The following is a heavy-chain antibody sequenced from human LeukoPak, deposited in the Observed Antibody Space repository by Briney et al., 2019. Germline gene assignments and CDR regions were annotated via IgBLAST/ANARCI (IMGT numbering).Heavy chain of an antibody. V-gene: IGHV5-51*04. CDR3: ATSSGYYLKSFDY. Sequence: GESLKISCKGSGYSFTSYWIGCVRQMPRKGLEWMGIIYPGDSDTRYSPSFQGQVTISADKPISTAYLQWSSLKASDTAMYYCATSSGYYLKSFDYWGQGTLVTVSS. J-gene: IGHJ4*02. D-gene: IGHD3-22*01. CDR1: GYSFTSYW. CDR2: IYPGDSDT.